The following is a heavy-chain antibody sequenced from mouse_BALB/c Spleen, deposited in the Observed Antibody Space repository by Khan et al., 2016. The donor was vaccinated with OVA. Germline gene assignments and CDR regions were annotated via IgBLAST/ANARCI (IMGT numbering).Heavy chain of an antibody. D-gene: IGHD2-14*01. CDR2: IFPGSDTP. V-gene: IGHV1-77*01. CDR3: ARGGYSAFAY. J-gene: IGHJ3*01. CDR1: GYTFTDYI. Sequence: QVRLQQSGPELVKPGASLKVSCKASGYTFTDYIIGWVKQSTRQGLEWIGDIFPGSDTPYYNEKFKDKATLTVDKSANTAYMQLSSLTSEDSAVYFCARGGYSAFAYWGQGTLVTVSA.